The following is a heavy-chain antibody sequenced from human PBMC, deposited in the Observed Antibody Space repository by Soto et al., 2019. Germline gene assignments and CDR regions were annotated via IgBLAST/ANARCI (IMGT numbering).Heavy chain of an antibody. V-gene: IGHV2-5*01. CDR1: GFSLSTSGEG. J-gene: IGHJ4*02. CDR2: IYCNDDK. Sequence: QITLKESGPTLVKPTQTLTLTCTLSGFSLSTSGEGVGWIRQPPGKALEWLGFIYCNDDKRYSPSLTSSLTITKNTAKHQVVLTMTNMDPVDTASYYCVPFSGYEQFDYWGQGTLVTVSS. D-gene: IGHD5-12*01. CDR3: VPFSGYEQFDY.